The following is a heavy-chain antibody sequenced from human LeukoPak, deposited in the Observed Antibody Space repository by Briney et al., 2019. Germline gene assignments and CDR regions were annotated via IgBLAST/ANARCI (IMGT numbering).Heavy chain of an antibody. CDR1: GGSFSGYY. CDR2: INHSGST. D-gene: IGHD5-12*01. CDR3: ASLDIAASAFDY. Sequence: ASETLSLTCAVYGGSFSGYYWSWIRQPPGKGLEWIGEINHSGSTNYNPSLKSRVTISVDTSKNQFSLKLSSVTAADTAVYYCASLDIAASAFDYWGQGTLVTVSS. J-gene: IGHJ4*02. V-gene: IGHV4-34*01.